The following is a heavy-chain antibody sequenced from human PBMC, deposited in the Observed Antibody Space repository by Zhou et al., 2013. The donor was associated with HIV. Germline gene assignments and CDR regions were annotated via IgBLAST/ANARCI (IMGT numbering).Heavy chain of an antibody. CDR2: SNPNIGDS. V-gene: IGHV1-8*01. CDR3: ARVHGYTYGKDGAFDV. D-gene: IGHD5-18*01. CDR1: GYTFTSYD. J-gene: IGHJ3*01. Sequence: QVQLVQSGAEVKKPGASVKVSCKASGYTFTSYDINWVRQATGQGLEWMGWSNPNIGDSDYAQRFRGRVTMATDTSIDTAYMDLNRLTSDDTAIYYCARVHGYTYGKDGAFDVWGQGTVVTVSS.